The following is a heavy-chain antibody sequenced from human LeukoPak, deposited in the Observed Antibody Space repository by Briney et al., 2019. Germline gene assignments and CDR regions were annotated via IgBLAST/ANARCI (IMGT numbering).Heavy chain of an antibody. CDR1: GFTFSSYW. CDR3: VGADNWSYSPPPY. D-gene: IGHD1-7*01. V-gene: IGHV3-74*01. Sequence: GGSLRLSCAASGFTFSSYWMHWVRQAPGKGLVWVSRVNSDGSSTTYADSVKGRFTISRDNAKNTLYLQMNSLRAEDTAVYYCVGADNWSYSPPPYWGQGTLVTVSS. CDR2: VNSDGSST. J-gene: IGHJ4*02.